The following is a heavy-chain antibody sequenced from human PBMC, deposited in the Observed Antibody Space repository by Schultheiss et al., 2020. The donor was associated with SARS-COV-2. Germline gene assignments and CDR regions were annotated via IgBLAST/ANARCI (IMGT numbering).Heavy chain of an antibody. V-gene: IGHV5-10-1*01. D-gene: IGHD6-6*01. CDR1: GYSFTSYW. J-gene: IGHJ6*02. CDR3: ARQVPAVSYSSSSWVYYYGMDV. CDR2: INPGDSYS. Sequence: GESLKISCKGSGYSFTSYWIGWVRQMPGKGLEWMGKINPGDSYSNYNPSFQGHVTISADKSISTAYLQWSSLKASDTAMYYCARQVPAVSYSSSSWVYYYGMDVWGQGTTVTVSS.